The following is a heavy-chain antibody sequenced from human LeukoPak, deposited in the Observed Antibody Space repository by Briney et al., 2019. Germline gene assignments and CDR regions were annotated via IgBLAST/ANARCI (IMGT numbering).Heavy chain of an antibody. CDR1: GFTLSSYA. Sequence: GGSLRLSCAASGFTLSSYAMSWVRQAPGKGLEWVSAISGSGGSTYYADSVKGRFTISRDNSKNTLYLQMNSLRAEDTAVYYCAKDYEYSSSSGAFDIWGQGTMVTVSS. D-gene: IGHD6-6*01. J-gene: IGHJ3*02. V-gene: IGHV3-23*01. CDR2: ISGSGGST. CDR3: AKDYEYSSSSGAFDI.